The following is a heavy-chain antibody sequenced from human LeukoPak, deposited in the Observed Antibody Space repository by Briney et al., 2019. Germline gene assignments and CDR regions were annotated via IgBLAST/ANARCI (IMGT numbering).Heavy chain of an antibody. CDR2: IYYSGST. Sequence: SETLSLTCTVSGYSINSGYYWGWIRQPSGKGLEWIGTIYYSGSTYYNPSLTSRVTISVDTSKNQFSLKLSSVTAADTAVYYCARHKDYYYSYMDVWGKGTTVTISS. V-gene: IGHV4-38-2*02. CDR1: GYSINSGYY. CDR3: ARHKDYYYSYMDV. J-gene: IGHJ6*03.